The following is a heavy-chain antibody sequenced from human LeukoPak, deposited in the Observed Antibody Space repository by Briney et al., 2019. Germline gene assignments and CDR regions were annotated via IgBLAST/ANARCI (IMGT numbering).Heavy chain of an antibody. CDR2: ISYGGSNK. CDR1: GFTFSSYG. CDR3: ARVVPAAKNYYYYGMDV. V-gene: IGHV3-30*03. J-gene: IGHJ6*02. D-gene: IGHD2-2*01. Sequence: GGSLRLSCAASGFTFSSYGMHWVRQAPGKGLEWVAVISYGGSNKYYADSVKGRFTISRDNSKNTLYLQMNSLRAEDTAVYYCARVVPAAKNYYYYGMDVWGQGTTVTVSS.